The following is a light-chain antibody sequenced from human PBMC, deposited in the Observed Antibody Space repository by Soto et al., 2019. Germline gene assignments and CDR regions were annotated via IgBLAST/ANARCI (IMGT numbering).Light chain of an antibody. J-gene: IGKJ5*01. Sequence: QRTQPPPSLSAPVGARATTTGRPRQAFKTFLNGFQQKQGEAPKFLISDASTLQRGVPSRFSGSGSGTHFTFVISSLQPEDVGTYYCQQSDNLPLTFGQGTRLDIK. V-gene: IGKV1-33*01. CDR1: QAFKTF. CDR2: DAS. CDR3: QQSDNLPLT.